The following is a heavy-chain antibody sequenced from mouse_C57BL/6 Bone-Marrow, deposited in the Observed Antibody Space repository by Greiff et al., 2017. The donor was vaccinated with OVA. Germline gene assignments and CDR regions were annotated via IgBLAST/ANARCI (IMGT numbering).Heavy chain of an antibody. CDR2: ISSGGDYI. CDR3: TRGITTVGYYAMDY. Sequence: EVKLVESGEGLVKPGGSLKLSCAASGFTFSSYAMSWVRQTPEKRLEWVAYISSGGDYIYYADTVKGRFTISRDNARNTLYLQMSSLKSEDTAIYYCTRGITTVGYYAMDYWGQGTSVTVSS. J-gene: IGHJ4*01. CDR1: GFTFSSYA. D-gene: IGHD1-1*01. V-gene: IGHV5-9-1*02.